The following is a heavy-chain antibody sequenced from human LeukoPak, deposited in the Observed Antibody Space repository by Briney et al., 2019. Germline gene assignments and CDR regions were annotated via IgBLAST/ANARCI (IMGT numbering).Heavy chain of an antibody. V-gene: IGHV3-53*01. Sequence: GGSLRLSCAASGFTANNNYMSWVRQAPGKGLEWVSVIYGGGATYYAESVKGGFSISRDNRKKTRYLQISALRARGTDLYYCARDLGYTHGFGYWGQGTLVTVSS. CDR3: ARDLGYTHGFGY. CDR2: IYGGGAT. J-gene: IGHJ4*02. CDR1: GFTANNNY. D-gene: IGHD5-18*01.